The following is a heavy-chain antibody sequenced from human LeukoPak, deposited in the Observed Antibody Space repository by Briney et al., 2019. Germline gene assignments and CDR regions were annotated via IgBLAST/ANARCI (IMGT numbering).Heavy chain of an antibody. V-gene: IGHV4-39*01. Sequence: SETLSLTCTVSGGSIGTTNYYWGWLRQPPGKGLEWLGSSYYSETTYDNPSLESRVTISVKTSKKQFSLKLSSLTAATPPVYSCAIQRADYLYYYGAVGGKGTTVTVS. CDR1: GGSIGTTNYY. CDR2: SYYSETT. CDR3: AIQRADYLYYYGAV. J-gene: IGHJ6*03. D-gene: IGHD4/OR15-4a*01.